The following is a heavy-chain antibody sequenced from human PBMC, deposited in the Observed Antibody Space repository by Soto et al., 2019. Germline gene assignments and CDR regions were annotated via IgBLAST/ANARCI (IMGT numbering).Heavy chain of an antibody. CDR3: ARGLFAGDV. Sequence: QVQLVQSGAEVKKPGASVKVSCKASGYTFTSYYIHWVRQAPGQGLEWMGIINPNGGSTNYPQEFQGRVTMTRDTSSSTVYMDLSSLTSEDTAVYYYARGLFAGDVWGKGTTVTVSS. CDR1: GYTFTSYY. CDR2: INPNGGST. V-gene: IGHV1-46*03. J-gene: IGHJ6*04.